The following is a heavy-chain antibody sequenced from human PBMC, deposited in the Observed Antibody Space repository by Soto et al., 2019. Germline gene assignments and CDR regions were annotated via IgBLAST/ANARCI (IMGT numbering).Heavy chain of an antibody. V-gene: IGHV7-4-1*01. Sequence: ASVKVSCKASGYTFTSYAMNWVRQAPGQGLEWMGWINTNTGNPTYAQGFTGRFVFSLDTSVSTAYLQICSLKAEDTAVYYCARDSPSNYDFWSGYYSSYYYYGMDVWGQGTTVTVSS. CDR2: INTNTGNP. J-gene: IGHJ6*02. CDR3: ARDSPSNYDFWSGYYSSYYYYGMDV. CDR1: GYTFTSYA. D-gene: IGHD3-3*01.